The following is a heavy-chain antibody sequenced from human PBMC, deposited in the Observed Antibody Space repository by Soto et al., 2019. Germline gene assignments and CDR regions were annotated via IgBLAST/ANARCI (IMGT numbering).Heavy chain of an antibody. J-gene: IGHJ4*02. CDR3: AKRLIAVAGNSASYGQYY. D-gene: IGHD6-19*01. CDR2: ISGSGGST. Sequence: EVQLLESGGGLVQPGGSLRLSCAASGFTFSSYAMSWVRQAPGKGLEWVSAISGSGGSTYYADSVKGRFTISRDNSKNTLYLQMNSLRAEDTAVYYCAKRLIAVAGNSASYGQYYCGQGTMVTVAS. CDR1: GFTFSSYA. V-gene: IGHV3-23*01.